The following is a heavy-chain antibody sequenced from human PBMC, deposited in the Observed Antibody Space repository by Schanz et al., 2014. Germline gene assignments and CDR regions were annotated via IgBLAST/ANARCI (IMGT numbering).Heavy chain of an antibody. J-gene: IGHJ3*02. Sequence: VQLLESGGGLVQPGGSLRLSCAASGFSFSDYYMSWIRQAPGKGLEWISYIGSSSSRIDHADSVKGRFTISRDNAKNSLYLQMNSLRAEDTAVYYCARKMKLGVYGGKGHDSLDIWGQGTMVTVSS. CDR3: ARKMKLGVYGGKGHDSLDI. CDR1: GFSFSDYY. D-gene: IGHD4-17*01. V-gene: IGHV3-11*03. CDR2: IGSSSSRI.